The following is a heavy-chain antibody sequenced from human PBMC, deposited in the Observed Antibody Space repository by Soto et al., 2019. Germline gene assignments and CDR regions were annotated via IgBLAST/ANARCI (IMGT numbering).Heavy chain of an antibody. J-gene: IGHJ5*02. CDR1: GASVAGGSYY. CDR3: ARDTYSGYDFGL. D-gene: IGHD5-12*01. V-gene: IGHV4-30-4*01. CDR2: IPSRGRP. Sequence: QVQLRESGPGLVKPSQTLSLTCSVSGASVAGGSYYWSWVRQPPGKGLEWIGYIPSRGRPFYNPSLTRRGTISADTSTNQLSLQLTSVTAADTAVYYCARDTYSGYDFGLWGQGTLVTVSS.